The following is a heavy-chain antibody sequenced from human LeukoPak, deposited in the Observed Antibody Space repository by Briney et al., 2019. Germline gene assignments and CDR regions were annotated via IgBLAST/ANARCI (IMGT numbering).Heavy chain of an antibody. J-gene: IGHJ4*02. Sequence: GGSLRLSCAASGFTVSSNYMSWVRQAPGKGLEWVSVIYSGGSTYYADSVKGRLTISRDNSKNTLYLQMNSLRAEDTAVYYCARDCSSTSCYDYWGQGTLVTVSS. CDR1: GFTVSSNY. D-gene: IGHD2-2*01. CDR3: ARDCSSTSCYDY. V-gene: IGHV3-66*02. CDR2: IYSGGST.